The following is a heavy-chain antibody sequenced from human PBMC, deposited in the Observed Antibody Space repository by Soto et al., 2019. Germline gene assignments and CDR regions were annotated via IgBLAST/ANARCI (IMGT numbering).Heavy chain of an antibody. Sequence: GASVKVSCKASGCTFSSYAISWVRQAPGQGLEWMGGIIPIFGTANYAQKFQGRVTITADESTSTAYMELSSLRSEDTAVYYCARDMVTTRGMDVWGQGTTVTVPS. D-gene: IGHD4-4*01. CDR1: GCTFSSYA. CDR2: IIPIFGTA. J-gene: IGHJ6*02. CDR3: ARDMVTTRGMDV. V-gene: IGHV1-69*13.